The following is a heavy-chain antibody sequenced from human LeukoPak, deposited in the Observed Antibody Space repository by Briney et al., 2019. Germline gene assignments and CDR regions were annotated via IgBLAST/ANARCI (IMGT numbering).Heavy chain of an antibody. D-gene: IGHD6-13*01. CDR2: ISSAGTT. CDR1: GFTVSSSY. Sequence: GGSLRLSCAASGFTVSSSYMSWVRQAPGKGLEWVSIISSAGTTYYADSVKGRSTISRDNSKNTVYLQVNSLRDEDTAVYYCARDLEAANTYYFDYWGQGTMVTVSS. CDR3: ARDLEAANTYYFDY. V-gene: IGHV3-66*01. J-gene: IGHJ4*02.